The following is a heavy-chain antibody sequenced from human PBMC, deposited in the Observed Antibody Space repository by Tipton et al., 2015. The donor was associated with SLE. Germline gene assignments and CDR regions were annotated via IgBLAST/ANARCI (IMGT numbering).Heavy chain of an antibody. V-gene: IGHV3-53*05. CDR2: IYSGGNT. D-gene: IGHD2-15*01. CDR3: SASLLPLYGMDV. CDR1: GFTVSSNY. J-gene: IGHJ6*02. Sequence: SLRLSCAASGFTVSSNYMNWVRQAPGKGLEWVSVIYSGGNTNYADSVKGRFTISRDNSKNTLYLQMNSLRAEDTAVYYCSASLLPLYGMDVWGQGTTVTVSS.